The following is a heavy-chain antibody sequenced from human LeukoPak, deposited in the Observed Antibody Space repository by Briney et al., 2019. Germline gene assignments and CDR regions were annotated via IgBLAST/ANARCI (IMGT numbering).Heavy chain of an antibody. D-gene: IGHD5-12*01. J-gene: IGHJ4*02. Sequence: GRSLRLSCTASGFTFGDYAMSWVRQAPGKGLEWVGFIRSKAYGGTTEYAASVKGRFTISRDDSKIIAYLQMNSLKTEDTAVYYCTRHRESGYSGYDYHPLDYWGQGTLVTVSS. CDR2: IRSKAYGGTT. CDR1: GFTFGDYA. V-gene: IGHV3-49*04. CDR3: TRHRESGYSGYDYHPLDY.